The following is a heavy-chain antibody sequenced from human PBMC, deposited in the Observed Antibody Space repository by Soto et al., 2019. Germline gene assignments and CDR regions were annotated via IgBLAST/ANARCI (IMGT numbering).Heavy chain of an antibody. J-gene: IGHJ4*02. CDR3: TRSRGGTGVYFDH. Sequence: QVQLVQSGAEVKKPGASVKVSCKASGYTFTSYDINWVRQATGQGLEWMGWMNPDSGSTGYVQKFQGRVTMTRDTSMSTAYWELSSLTSEDTAFYYGTRSRGGTGVYFDHWGQGTPVTVSS. CDR1: GYTFTSYD. D-gene: IGHD7-27*01. CDR2: MNPDSGST. V-gene: IGHV1-8*01.